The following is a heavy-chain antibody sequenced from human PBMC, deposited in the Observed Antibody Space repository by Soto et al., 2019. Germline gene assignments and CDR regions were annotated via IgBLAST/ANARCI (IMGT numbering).Heavy chain of an antibody. V-gene: IGHV3-23*01. D-gene: IGHD2-15*01. J-gene: IGHJ4*02. CDR3: ARFWGGPWYDY. CDR2: ITHDGGDT. Sequence: EVQLLESGGGLVQPGTSLRLSCAASGFTFSNYAMSWVRQAPGKGLEWVSVITHDGGDTYYADSVKGRFTISRDNSKNTLYLQMNILRAEDTAMYYCARFWGGPWYDYWGQGTLVTVSS. CDR1: GFTFSNYA.